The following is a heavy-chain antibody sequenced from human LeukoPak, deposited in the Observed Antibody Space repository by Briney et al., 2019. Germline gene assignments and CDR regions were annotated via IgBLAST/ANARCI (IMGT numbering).Heavy chain of an antibody. V-gene: IGHV1-69*13. J-gene: IGHJ6*02. CDR3: ARDSIPTGLYYYYGMDV. CDR2: IIPIFGTA. D-gene: IGHD1-14*01. Sequence: SVTVSCKASGGTFSSYAISWVRQAPGQRLEWMGGIIPIFGTANYAQKFQGRVAITADESTSTAYMELSSLRSEDTAVYYCARDSIPTGLYYYYGMDVWGQGTTVTVSS. CDR1: GGTFSSYA.